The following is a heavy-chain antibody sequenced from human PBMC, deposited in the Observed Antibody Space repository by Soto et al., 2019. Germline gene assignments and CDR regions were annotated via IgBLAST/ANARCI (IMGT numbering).Heavy chain of an antibody. CDR1: GFTFSSFW. V-gene: IGHV3-7*01. CDR2: IKQDGSEK. CDR3: VRDRSGSYLEGFDS. Sequence: EVQLVESGGGLVQLGGSRRLSCAASGFTFSSFWMTWVRQAPGKGLEWVANIKQDGSEKYYVDSVKGRFTISRDNARNSLFLEMKSLRSEDTAVYSCVRDRSGSYLEGFDSWGQGTLVTVSS. J-gene: IGHJ4*02. D-gene: IGHD1-26*01.